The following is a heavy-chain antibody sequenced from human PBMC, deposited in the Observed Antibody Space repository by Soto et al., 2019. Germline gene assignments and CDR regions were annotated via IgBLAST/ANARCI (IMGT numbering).Heavy chain of an antibody. Sequence: ASVKVSCKASGYTFTSYGINWVRQAPGQGLEWMGWVSAYNGNTHYEQKLQGRVTLTTDTSTSTAYMELRSLRSDDTAVYFCARGGQWDFLSDYWGQGTLVTVSS. D-gene: IGHD1-26*01. CDR3: ARGGQWDFLSDY. CDR1: GYTFTSYG. J-gene: IGHJ4*02. V-gene: IGHV1-18*01. CDR2: VSAYNGNT.